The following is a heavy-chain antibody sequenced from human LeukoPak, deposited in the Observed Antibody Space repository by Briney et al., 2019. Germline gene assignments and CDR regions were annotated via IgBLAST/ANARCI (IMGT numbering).Heavy chain of an antibody. J-gene: IGHJ4*02. CDR3: ARAQTTVTRIGVGY. Sequence: ASVRVSCKASGYTFVAYYLQWLRQAPGQGLEWMGIINPSGGSTSYAQKFQGRVTMTRDTSTSTVYMELSSLRSEDTAVYYCARAQTTVTRIGVGYWGQGTLVTVSS. CDR1: GYTFVAYY. D-gene: IGHD4-17*01. V-gene: IGHV1-46*01. CDR2: INPSGGST.